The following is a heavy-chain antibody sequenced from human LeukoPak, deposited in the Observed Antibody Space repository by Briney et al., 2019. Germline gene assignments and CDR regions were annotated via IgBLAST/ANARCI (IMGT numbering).Heavy chain of an antibody. Sequence: SETLSLTCTVSGASLSSYYWTWIRQPAGKGLEWIGRRYFGGETNYNPSLNSRVTLSLDTSKNQFSLRLTSATAADTAVYYCAREGLITVIRGLNFGYWGQGTLVSVSS. CDR3: AREGLITVIRGLNFGY. V-gene: IGHV4-4*07. J-gene: IGHJ4*02. CDR2: RYFGGET. D-gene: IGHD3-10*01. CDR1: GASLSSYY.